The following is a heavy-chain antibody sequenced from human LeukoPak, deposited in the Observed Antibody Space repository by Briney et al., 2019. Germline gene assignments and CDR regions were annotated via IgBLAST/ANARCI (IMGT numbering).Heavy chain of an antibody. D-gene: IGHD5-18*01. J-gene: IGHJ4*02. Sequence: KFQGRVTMTGDTSISTAYMELRRLRSDDTAVYYCARLEDTYGPPIDYWGQGTLVTVSS. CDR3: ARLEDTYGPPIDY. V-gene: IGHV1-2*02.